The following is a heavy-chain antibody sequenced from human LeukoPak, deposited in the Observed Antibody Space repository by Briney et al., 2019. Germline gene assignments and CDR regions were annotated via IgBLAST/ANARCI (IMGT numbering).Heavy chain of an antibody. CDR1: GFTFSSYA. V-gene: IGHV3-21*01. CDR3: ARDYSSSWYMDY. J-gene: IGHJ4*02. Sequence: PGGSLRLSCAASGFTFSSYAMSWARQAPGKGLEWVSSISSSSSYIYYADSVKGRFTISRDNAKNSLHLQMNSLRAEDTAVYYCARDYSSSWYMDYWGQGTLVTVSS. CDR2: ISSSSSYI. D-gene: IGHD6-13*01.